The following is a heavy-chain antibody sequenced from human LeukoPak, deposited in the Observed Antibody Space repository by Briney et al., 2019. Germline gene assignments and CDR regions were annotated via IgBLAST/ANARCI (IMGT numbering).Heavy chain of an antibody. Sequence: GGSLRLSCAASGFTFSNSAMSWVRQAPGKGLEWVSDISGGGGNRNYADSVKGRFTISRDNSKNTLDLQMNSLRAEDTAVYYCARLIAVAGTIWGQGTLVTVSS. CDR2: ISGGGGNR. CDR3: ARLIAVAGTI. J-gene: IGHJ4*02. CDR1: GFTFSNSA. D-gene: IGHD6-19*01. V-gene: IGHV3-23*01.